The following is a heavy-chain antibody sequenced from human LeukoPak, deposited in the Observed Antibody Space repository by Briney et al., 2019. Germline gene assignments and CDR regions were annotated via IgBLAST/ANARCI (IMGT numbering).Heavy chain of an antibody. Sequence: ASVKVSCKVSGYTLTELSMHWVRQAPGKGLEWMGGFDPEDGETIYAQKFQGRVTMTEDTSTDTAYMELSSLRSEDTAVYYCATGFQWELLLGYWGQGTLVTVSS. J-gene: IGHJ4*02. CDR1: GYTLTELS. CDR2: FDPEDGET. CDR3: ATGFQWELLLGY. D-gene: IGHD1-26*01. V-gene: IGHV1-24*01.